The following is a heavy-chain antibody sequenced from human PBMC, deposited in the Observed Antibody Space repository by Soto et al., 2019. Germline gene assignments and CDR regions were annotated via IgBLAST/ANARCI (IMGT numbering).Heavy chain of an antibody. CDR3: ARDWEQLVSDY. J-gene: IGHJ4*02. Sequence: QVQLVESGGGMVKPGGSLRLSCAASGFTFSDYYMSWIRQAPGKGLEWVSYISSSSSYTNYADSVKGRFTISRDNAKNSLYLQMNSLRAEDTAVYYCARDWEQLVSDYWGQGTLVTVSS. CDR1: GFTFSDYY. CDR2: ISSSSSYT. V-gene: IGHV3-11*06. D-gene: IGHD6-6*01.